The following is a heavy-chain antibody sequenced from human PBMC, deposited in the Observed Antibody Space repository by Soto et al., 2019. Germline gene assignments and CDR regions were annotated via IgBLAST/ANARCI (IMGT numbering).Heavy chain of an antibody. CDR1: GGSISSGEHY. CDR3: ARHRYGVPRGDYLDS. J-gene: IGHJ4*02. V-gene: IGHV4-31*03. Sequence: QVQLQESGPGLVKPSQTLSLTCTVSGGSISSGEHYWSWIRQLPGKGLEWIGNIYYSVGNYYNPSLTIRVTISVDTSKNQFSLNLSSVTAADTAIYYCARHRYGVPRGDYLDSWGQGILVTVSS. CDR2: IYYSVGN. D-gene: IGHD4-17*01.